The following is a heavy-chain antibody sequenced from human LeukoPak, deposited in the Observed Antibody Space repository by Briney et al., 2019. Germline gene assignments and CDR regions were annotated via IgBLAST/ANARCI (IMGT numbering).Heavy chain of an antibody. CDR3: ARAPYGIGIDY. CDR2: IIPILGIA. CDR1: GGTFSSYA. D-gene: IGHD2-15*01. J-gene: IGHJ4*02. V-gene: IGHV1-69*04. Sequence: GSSVKVSCKASGGTFSSYAISWVRQAPGQGLEWMGRIIPILGIANYAQKFQGRVTITADKSTSTAYMELSSLRSDDTAVYYCARAPYGIGIDYWGQGTLVTVSS.